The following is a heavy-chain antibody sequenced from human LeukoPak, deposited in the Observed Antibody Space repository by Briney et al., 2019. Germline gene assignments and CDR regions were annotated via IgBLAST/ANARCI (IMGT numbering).Heavy chain of an antibody. V-gene: IGHV4-31*03. Sequence: PSQTLSLTCTVSGGSISSGGYYWSWIRQHPGKGLEWIGYIYYSGSTNSNPSLRGRVTISVDTSNNQFSLKLSSVTAADTAVYYCARVVRSAVAEYFQHWGQGTLVTVSS. J-gene: IGHJ1*01. CDR1: GGSISSGGYY. CDR2: IYYSGST. CDR3: ARVVRSAVAEYFQH.